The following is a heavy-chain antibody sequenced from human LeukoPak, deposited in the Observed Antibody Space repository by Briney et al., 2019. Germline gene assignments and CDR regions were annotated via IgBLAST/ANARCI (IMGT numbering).Heavy chain of an antibody. Sequence: SVKVSCKASGGTFGSYAISWVRQAPGQGLEWMGRIIPILGIANYAQKFQGRVTITADKSTSTAYMELSSLRSEDTAVYYCARDALYEMTNWFDPWGQGTLVTVSS. D-gene: IGHD2-8*01. J-gene: IGHJ5*02. CDR2: IIPILGIA. CDR1: GGTFGSYA. CDR3: ARDALYEMTNWFDP. V-gene: IGHV1-69*04.